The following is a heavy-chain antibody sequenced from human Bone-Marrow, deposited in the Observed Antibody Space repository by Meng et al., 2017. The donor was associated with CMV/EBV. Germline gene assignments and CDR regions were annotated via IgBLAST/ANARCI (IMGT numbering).Heavy chain of an antibody. Sequence: GESLKISCAASGFTFSSYAMHWVRQAPGKGLEWVAVISYDGSNKYYADSVKGRFTISRDNAKNSLYLQMNSLRAEDTAVYYCAREELGYCSSTSCYDHFDYWGQGTLVTVSS. CDR1: GFTFSSYA. J-gene: IGHJ4*02. CDR2: ISYDGSNK. D-gene: IGHD2-2*01. V-gene: IGHV3-30-3*01. CDR3: AREELGYCSSTSCYDHFDY.